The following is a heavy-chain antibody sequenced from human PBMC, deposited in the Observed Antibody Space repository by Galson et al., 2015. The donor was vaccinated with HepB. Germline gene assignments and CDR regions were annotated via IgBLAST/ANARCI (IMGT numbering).Heavy chain of an antibody. V-gene: IGHV4-4*02. Sequence: SETLSLTCAVFGGSISSSNWWSWVRQPPGKGLEWIGEISHSGTTNYNPSLESRVTISIDKSNSQFSLKLRFVTAADTAMYYCARDVMGAGFGELLEYHGMDVWGQGTTVTVSS. CDR2: ISHSGTT. CDR3: ARDVMGAGFGELLEYHGMDV. J-gene: IGHJ6*02. CDR1: GGSISSSNW. D-gene: IGHD3-10*01.